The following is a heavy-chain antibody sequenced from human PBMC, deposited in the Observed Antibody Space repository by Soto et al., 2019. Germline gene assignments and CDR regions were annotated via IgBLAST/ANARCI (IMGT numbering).Heavy chain of an antibody. CDR2: INPKSGGT. V-gene: IGHV1-2*02. Sequence: ASVKVSCKTSGYTFTVYYMHWVRQAPGQGLEWMGWINPKSGGTMYPQKFQGRVTMTWDTSISTAYMALTRLRSDDTAVYYCARDLAKGGGSAGFDYWGQGTLVTVSS. D-gene: IGHD1-26*01. J-gene: IGHJ4*02. CDR3: ARDLAKGGGSAGFDY. CDR1: GYTFTVYY.